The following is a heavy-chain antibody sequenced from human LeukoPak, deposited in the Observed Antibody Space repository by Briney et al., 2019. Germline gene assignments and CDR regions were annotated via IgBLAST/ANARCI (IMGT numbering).Heavy chain of an antibody. D-gene: IGHD3-3*01. CDR3: ARLREIPVFGVVTKSTSYFDY. CDR1: GFTFDDYG. CDR2: INWNGGST. Sequence: PGGSLGLSCAASGFTFDDYGMSWVRQAPGKGLEWVSGINWNGGSTGYADSVKGRFTISRDNAKNSLYLQMNSLRAEDTAVYYCARLREIPVFGVVTKSTSYFDYWGQGTLVTVSS. J-gene: IGHJ4*02. V-gene: IGHV3-20*04.